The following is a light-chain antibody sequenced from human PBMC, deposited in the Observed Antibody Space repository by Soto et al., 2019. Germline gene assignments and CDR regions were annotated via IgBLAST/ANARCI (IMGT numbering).Light chain of an antibody. V-gene: IGKV1-12*01. J-gene: IGKJ4*01. CDR3: QQADSFPLT. CDR2: AAS. CDR1: QAINSW. Sequence: DIQMTQSPSSVSASVGDRVTITCRASQAINSWLAWYQQKPGKAPKLLIYAASSLQSGAPSRFSGSGSGTDFSLTISDLQPEDFATYYCQQADSFPLTFGGGTKVQIK.